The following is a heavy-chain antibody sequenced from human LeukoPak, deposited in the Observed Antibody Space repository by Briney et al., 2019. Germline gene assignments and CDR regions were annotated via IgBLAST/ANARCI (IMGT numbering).Heavy chain of an antibody. CDR3: ARAGGGYSSGWGAFGI. V-gene: IGHV1-2*02. D-gene: IGHD5-18*01. Sequence: ASVKVSCKASGYTFNAYYIHWVRQAPGQGLEWMGWINPNSGGTSYAQKFQGRVTMTRDTSISTAYMELSRLGSDDTAVYFCARAGGGYSSGWGAFGIWGQGTVVTVSS. J-gene: IGHJ3*02. CDR2: INPNSGGT. CDR1: GYTFNAYY.